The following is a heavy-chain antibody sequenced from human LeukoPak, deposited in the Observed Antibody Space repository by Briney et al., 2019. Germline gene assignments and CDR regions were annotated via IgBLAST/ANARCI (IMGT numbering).Heavy chain of an antibody. J-gene: IGHJ6*03. V-gene: IGHV4-61*01. Sequence: SETLSLTCTVSGVSISSSYSWSWIRQPPGKGLEWIGYIYYSGSTNYNPSLKSRVTISVDTSKNQFSLKLRSVTAADTAVYYCARDRVGQQLVGRNYYYYYMDVWGKGTTVTISS. CDR1: GVSISSSYS. D-gene: IGHD6-13*01. CDR2: IYYSGST. CDR3: ARDRVGQQLVGRNYYYYYMDV.